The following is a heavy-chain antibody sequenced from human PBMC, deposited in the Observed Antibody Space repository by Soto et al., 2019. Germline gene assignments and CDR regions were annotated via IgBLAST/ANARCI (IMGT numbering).Heavy chain of an antibody. V-gene: IGHV4-4*02. CDR1: GDSISSSNW. D-gene: IGHD2-8*01. CDR2: IYHSGST. J-gene: IGHJ4*02. CDR3: ARQYCINGVCHIDY. Sequence: SETLSLTCAVSGDSISSSNWWSWVRQPPGKGPEWIGEIYHSGSTNYNPSLKSRATISVDKSKSQFSLTMNSVSAADTAVYYCARQYCINGVCHIDYWGQGTLVTVSS.